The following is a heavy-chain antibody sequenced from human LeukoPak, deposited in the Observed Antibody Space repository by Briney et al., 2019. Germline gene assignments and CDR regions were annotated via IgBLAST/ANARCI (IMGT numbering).Heavy chain of an antibody. CDR3: ARGVSYGSGSYYAY. CDR1: GYTFTSYD. CDR2: MNPNSGNT. Sequence: ASVKVSCKASGYTFTSYDINWVRQATGQGLEWMGWMNPNSGNTGYAQKFQGRVTMTRNTSISTAYMELGSLRPEDTAVYYCARGVSYGSGSYYAYWGQGTLVTVSS. J-gene: IGHJ4*02. V-gene: IGHV1-8*01. D-gene: IGHD3-10*01.